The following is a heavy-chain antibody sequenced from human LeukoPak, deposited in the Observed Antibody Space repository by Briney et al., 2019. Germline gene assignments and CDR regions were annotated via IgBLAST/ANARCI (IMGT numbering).Heavy chain of an antibody. J-gene: IGHJ4*02. CDR2: IWYDGSNK. CDR3: AKAWSYCSSTSCSAPGY. CDR1: GFTFNNYG. Sequence: PGGSLRLSCAASGFTFNNYGMHWVRQAPGKGLEWVAFIWYDGSNKYYADSVKGRFTISRDNSKNTLYLQMSSLRAEDTAVCYCAKAWSYCSSTSCSAPGYWGQGTLVTVSS. D-gene: IGHD2-2*01. V-gene: IGHV3-30*02.